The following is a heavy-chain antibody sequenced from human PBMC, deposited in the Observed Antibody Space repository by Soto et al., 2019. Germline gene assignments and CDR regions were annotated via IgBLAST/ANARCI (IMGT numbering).Heavy chain of an antibody. CDR1: GFTFSSYW. CDR2: IKQDGSEK. V-gene: IGHV3-7*03. J-gene: IGHJ4*02. CDR3: VTSGWYNGFDY. D-gene: IGHD6-19*01. Sequence: PGGSLRLSCAASGFTFSSYWMIWVRQAPGKGLEWVANIKQDGSEKYYVDSVKGRFTISRDNAKNSLYLQMNSLRAEDTAVYYCVTSGWYNGFDYWGQGTLVTVSS.